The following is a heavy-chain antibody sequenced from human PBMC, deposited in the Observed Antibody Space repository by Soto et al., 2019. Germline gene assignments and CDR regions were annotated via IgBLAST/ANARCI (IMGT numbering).Heavy chain of an antibody. Sequence: QVHLVQSGAEVKKPGASVKVSCKGSGYTFTSYGITWVRQAPGQGLEWMGWISAHNGNTDYAQKLQGRVTVTRDTSTSTAYVELRSVRSDDTAVYYCARGRYGDYWGQGALVTVSS. CDR2: ISAHNGNT. J-gene: IGHJ4*02. CDR3: ARGRYGDY. V-gene: IGHV1-18*01. CDR1: GYTFTSYG. D-gene: IGHD1-1*01.